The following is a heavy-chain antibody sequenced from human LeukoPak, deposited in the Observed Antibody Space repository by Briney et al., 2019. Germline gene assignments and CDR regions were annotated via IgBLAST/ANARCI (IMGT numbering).Heavy chain of an antibody. CDR1: GFTFSRYA. CDR3: AKPSGYSSSWYLVDYFDY. J-gene: IGHJ4*02. D-gene: IGHD6-13*01. Sequence: GGSLRLSCAASGFTFSRYAMSWVRQAPGKGLEWVSAISGSGGSTYYADSVKGRFTISRDNSKNTLYLQMNSLRAEDTAVYYCAKPSGYSSSWYLVDYFDYWGQGTLVTVSS. V-gene: IGHV3-23*01. CDR2: ISGSGGST.